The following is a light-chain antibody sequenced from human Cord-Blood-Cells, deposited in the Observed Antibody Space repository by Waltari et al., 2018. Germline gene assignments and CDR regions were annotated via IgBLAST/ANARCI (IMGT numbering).Light chain of an antibody. CDR2: GAS. CDR1: QSVSSN. V-gene: IGKV3-15*01. Sequence: EIVMTQSPATLSVSPGDRATLSCRASQSVSSNLAWYQQKPGQAPRLLIYGASTRSTVIPARFSGSGSGTEFTLTISSLQSEDFAVYYCQQYNNWPPSTFGQGTKLEIK. CDR3: QQYNNWPPST. J-gene: IGKJ2*01.